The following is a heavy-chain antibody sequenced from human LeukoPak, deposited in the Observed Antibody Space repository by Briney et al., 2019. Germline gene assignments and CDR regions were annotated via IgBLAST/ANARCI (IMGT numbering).Heavy chain of an antibody. CDR2: IYAGGST. Sequence: PGGSLRLSCAASGFTVSSNYMSWVRQAPGKWLEWVSMIYAGGSTYYADSVKGRFTISRDNSKNTLYLQMSSLRAEDTAVYYCASGLYGMDVWCQGTTVTVSS. D-gene: IGHD2-21*01. V-gene: IGHV3-66*01. CDR1: GFTVSSNY. J-gene: IGHJ6*02. CDR3: ASGLYGMDV.